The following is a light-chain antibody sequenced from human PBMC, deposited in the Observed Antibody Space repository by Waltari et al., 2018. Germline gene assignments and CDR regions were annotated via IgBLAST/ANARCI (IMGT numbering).Light chain of an antibody. V-gene: IGLV3-21*04. CDR3: HVWHPDMDPGV. CDR1: NIGSYS. Sequence: SYALTQPPSVSVAPGTTARITCGGDNIGSYSVHWYQQKQGQAPVLVIFYDSDRPSGIPERFSGSNSGNTATLTISSVEAGDEAKYYCHVWHPDMDPGVFGPGTEVSV. J-gene: IGLJ1*01. CDR2: YDS.